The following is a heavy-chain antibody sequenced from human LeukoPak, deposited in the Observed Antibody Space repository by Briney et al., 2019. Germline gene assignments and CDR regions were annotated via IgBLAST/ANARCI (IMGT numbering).Heavy chain of an antibody. J-gene: IGHJ4*02. CDR1: GFTFSSYE. Sequence: GGSLRLSCTASGFTFSSYEMNWVRQAPGKGLEWVSYISSSGSTIYYADSVKGRFTISRDNAKKSLYLQMNSLRTEDTAVYYCVRDGSSWGNFDYWGQGTLVSVSS. CDR2: ISSSGSTI. D-gene: IGHD7-27*01. V-gene: IGHV3-48*03. CDR3: VRDGSSWGNFDY.